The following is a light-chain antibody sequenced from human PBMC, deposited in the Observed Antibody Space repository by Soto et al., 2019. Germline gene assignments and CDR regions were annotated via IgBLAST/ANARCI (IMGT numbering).Light chain of an antibody. CDR1: QSVISSY. Sequence: ENVLTQSPGTLSLSPGERATLSCRASQSVISSYLAWYQQKPGQAPRLLIYGASSRATGIPDRFSGSGSGTDFILTIDRLEREDFAVYYCQQFADSLYTFGQGTKLEIK. V-gene: IGKV3-20*01. CDR3: QQFADSLYT. J-gene: IGKJ2*01. CDR2: GAS.